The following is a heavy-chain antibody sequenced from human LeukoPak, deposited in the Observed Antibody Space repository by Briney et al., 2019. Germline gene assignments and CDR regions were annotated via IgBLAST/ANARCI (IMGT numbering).Heavy chain of an antibody. V-gene: IGHV4-34*01. CDR1: GGSFSGYY. J-gene: IGHJ4*02. CDR2: INHSGST. Sequence: SETLSLTCAVYGGSFSGYYWSWIRQPPGKGLEWIGEINHSGSTNYNPSLKSRVTISVDTSKNQFSLKLSSVTAADTAVYYCARGGYYDSSGYHYYSDYWGQGTLVTVSS. CDR3: ARGGYYDSSGYHYYSDY. D-gene: IGHD3-22*01.